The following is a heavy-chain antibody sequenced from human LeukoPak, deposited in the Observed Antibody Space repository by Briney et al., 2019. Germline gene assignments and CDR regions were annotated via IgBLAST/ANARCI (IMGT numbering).Heavy chain of an antibody. D-gene: IGHD3-22*01. CDR3: ARQHSSGYYYFDF. V-gene: IGHV4-59*08. Sequence: SETLSLTCPVAGGSISSYYWSWIRQPPGKGLEWVGYIYYSGSTNYNPSLKSRVTISVDTSKNQFSLKLSSVTAADTAVYYCARQHSSGYYYFDFWGQGTLVTVSS. CDR2: IYYSGST. J-gene: IGHJ4*02. CDR1: GGSISSYY.